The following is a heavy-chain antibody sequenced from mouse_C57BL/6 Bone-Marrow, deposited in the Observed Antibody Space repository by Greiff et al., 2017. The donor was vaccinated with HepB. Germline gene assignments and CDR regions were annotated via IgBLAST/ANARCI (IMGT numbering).Heavy chain of an antibody. D-gene: IGHD1-1*01. CDR3: AREVLLRWFAY. CDR1: GYSFTGYY. Sequence: EVQLQQSGPELVKPGASVKISCKASGYSFTGYYMNWVKQSPEKSLEWIGEINPSTGGTTYNQKFKAKATLTVDKSSSTAYMQLESLTSEDSAVYYCAREVLLRWFAYWGQGTLVTVSA. CDR2: INPSTGGT. V-gene: IGHV1-42*01. J-gene: IGHJ3*01.